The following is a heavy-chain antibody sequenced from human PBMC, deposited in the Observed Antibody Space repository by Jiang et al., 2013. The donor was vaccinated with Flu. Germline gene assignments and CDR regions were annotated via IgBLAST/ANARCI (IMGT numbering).Heavy chain of an antibody. J-gene: IGHJ4*02. CDR1: GFTFSRSW. D-gene: IGHD6-13*01. V-gene: IGHV3-7*01. CDR2: IKEDGSDK. CDR3: ARHGSWSFDY. Sequence: GLVQPGGSLRLSCAASGFTFSRSWMGWVRQAPGKGLEWVANIKEDGSDKYYMDSVKGRFTISRDNAKNSLYLQMDSLRAEDTAVYYCARHGSWSFDYWGLGTLVTVSS.